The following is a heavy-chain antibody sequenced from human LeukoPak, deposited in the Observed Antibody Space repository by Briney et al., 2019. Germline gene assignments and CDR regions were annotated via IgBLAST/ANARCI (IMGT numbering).Heavy chain of an antibody. CDR3: TSWGDTTAEYFQR. Sequence: GGSLRLSCAASGFTFSSYWMHWVRQAPGKGLEWVAHINPDGRDKYYVDSVKGRFSIYRDNAENSMYLQMNSLRVEDTAVYYCTSWGDTTAEYFQRWGQGTLVTVSS. CDR1: GFTFSSYW. CDR2: INPDGRDK. J-gene: IGHJ1*01. D-gene: IGHD2-21*02. V-gene: IGHV3-7*01.